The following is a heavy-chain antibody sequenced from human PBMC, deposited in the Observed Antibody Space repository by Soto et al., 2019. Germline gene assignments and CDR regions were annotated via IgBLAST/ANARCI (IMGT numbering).Heavy chain of an antibody. CDR2: IYHSGST. V-gene: IGHV4-30-2*01. CDR1: GGSISSGGYS. D-gene: IGHD5-12*01. Sequence: TSETPSLTCAVSGGSISSGGYSWSWIRQPPGKGLEWIGYIYHSGSTYYNPSLKSRVTISVDRSKNQFSLKLSSVTAADTAVYYCARGYLSTLYSGYENWYDPWGQGTLVTVSS. CDR3: ARGYLSTLYSGYENWYDP. J-gene: IGHJ5*02.